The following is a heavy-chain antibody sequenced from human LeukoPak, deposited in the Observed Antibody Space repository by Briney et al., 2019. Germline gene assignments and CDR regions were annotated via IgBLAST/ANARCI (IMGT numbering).Heavy chain of an antibody. CDR3: GRNIAEVPAAITEFYNYYFIDV. CDR1: GYTFTDYY. J-gene: IGHJ6*03. Sequence: GASVKVSCKASGYTFTDYYIHWVRQAPGQGLEWRGWINPNSGGTKFAQRFQGRVTMTRDTSVSTSYMEVSGLRSDDTAVYYCGRNIAEVPAAITEFYNYYFIDVWGKGTTVTVSS. D-gene: IGHD2-2*02. V-gene: IGHV1-2*02. CDR2: INPNSGGT.